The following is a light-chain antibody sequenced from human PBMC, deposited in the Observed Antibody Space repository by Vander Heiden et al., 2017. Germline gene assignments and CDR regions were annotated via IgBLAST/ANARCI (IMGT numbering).Light chain of an antibody. CDR1: SSNIGSNY. V-gene: IGLV1-47*01. J-gene: IGLJ3*02. CDR2: RNN. Sequence: VTISCSGSSSNIGSNYVYWYQQLPGTAPKLLIYRNNQRPSGVPDRFSGSKSGTSASLAISGLRSEDEADYYCAAWDDSLSAWVFGGGTKL. CDR3: AAWDDSLSAWV.